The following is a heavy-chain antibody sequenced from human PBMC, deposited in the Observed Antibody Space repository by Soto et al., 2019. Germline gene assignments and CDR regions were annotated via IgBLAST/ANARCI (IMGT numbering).Heavy chain of an antibody. V-gene: IGHV4-38-2*02. CDR1: GYSISSGYY. J-gene: IGHJ5*02. CDR2: IYHSGST. D-gene: IGHD3-22*01. Sequence: SETLSLTCAVSGYSISSGYYWGWIRQPPGKGLEWIGSIYHSGSTYYNPSLKSRVTISVDTSKNQFSLKLSSVAAADTAVYYCAREPYYYDLNWFDPWGQGTLVTVSS. CDR3: AREPYYYDLNWFDP.